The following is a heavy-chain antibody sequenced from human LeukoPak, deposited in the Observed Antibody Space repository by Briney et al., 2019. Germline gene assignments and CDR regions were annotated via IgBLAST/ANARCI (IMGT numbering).Heavy chain of an antibody. CDR3: TRDIGDFVSDF. D-gene: IGHD2-21*02. CDR1: GGSISSGGYS. Sequence: SETLSLTCAVSGGSISSGGYSWSWIRQPPGKGLEWIGYIYHSGSTYYNPSLKSRVTISADTSKNQFALDLRSVTAADTAVYYCTRDIGDFVSDFWGQGTLVTVSS. J-gene: IGHJ4*02. V-gene: IGHV4-30-2*01. CDR2: IYHSGST.